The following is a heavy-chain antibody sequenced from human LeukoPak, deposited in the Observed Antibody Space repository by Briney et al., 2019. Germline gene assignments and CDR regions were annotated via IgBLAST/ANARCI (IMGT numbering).Heavy chain of an antibody. CDR3: ARDRAAAGNFDY. J-gene: IGHJ4*02. CDR1: GFIFSSYW. CDR2: IKQGGSEK. D-gene: IGHD6-13*01. Sequence: PGGSLRLSCAASGFIFSSYWMSWVRQAPGKGLEWVANIKQGGSEKYYVDSVKGRFTISRDNAKNSLYLQTNSLRVEDTAVYYCARDRAAAGNFDYWGQGTLVTVSS. V-gene: IGHV3-7*01.